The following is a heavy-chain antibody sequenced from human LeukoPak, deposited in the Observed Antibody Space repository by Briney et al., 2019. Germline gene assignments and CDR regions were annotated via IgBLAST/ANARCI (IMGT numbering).Heavy chain of an antibody. V-gene: IGHV1-2*02. CDR3: ARASSSGWYHGADY. Sequence: ASVKVSCKASGYTFTGYYMHWVRQAPGQGLEWMGWINPNSGGTNYAQKFQGRVTMTRDTSISTAYMELSRLRSDDTAVYYCARASSSGWYHGADYWGQGTLVTVSS. CDR2: INPNSGGT. CDR1: GYTFTGYY. D-gene: IGHD6-19*01. J-gene: IGHJ4*02.